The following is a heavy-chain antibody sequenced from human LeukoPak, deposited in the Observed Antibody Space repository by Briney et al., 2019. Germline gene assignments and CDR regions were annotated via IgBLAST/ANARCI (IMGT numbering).Heavy chain of an antibody. CDR1: GFTFSSYA. Sequence: AGRSLRLSCAASGFTFSSYAMHWVRQAPGKGLEWVAVISYHGSNKYYADSVKGRFTISRDNSKNTLYLQMNSLRAEDTAVYYCARDPLDFWSGYCDYWGQGTLVTVSS. CDR2: ISYHGSNK. V-gene: IGHV3-30*04. J-gene: IGHJ4*02. CDR3: ARDPLDFWSGYCDY. D-gene: IGHD3-3*01.